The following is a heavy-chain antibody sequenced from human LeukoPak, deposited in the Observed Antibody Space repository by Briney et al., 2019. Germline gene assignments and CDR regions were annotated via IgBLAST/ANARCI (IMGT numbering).Heavy chain of an antibody. D-gene: IGHD5-24*01. Sequence: GGSLRLSCTASGFTFSSYAMSWVRQAPGQGLEWISTITPSGGNTYHADSVKGRFTISRDNSKNTLYLQMNSLRAEDTAVYYCATCRDDYNSHPMNYYYYYYMDVWGKGTTVTISS. CDR3: ATCRDDYNSHPMNYYYYYYMDV. V-gene: IGHV3-23*01. J-gene: IGHJ6*03. CDR2: ITPSGGNT. CDR1: GFTFSSYA.